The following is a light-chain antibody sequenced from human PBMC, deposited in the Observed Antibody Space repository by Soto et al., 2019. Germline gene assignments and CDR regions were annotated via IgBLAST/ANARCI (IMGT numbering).Light chain of an antibody. J-gene: IGLJ3*02. Sequence: QSVLTQPPSASGTPGQRVTISCSGSSSNIGSKYVHWFQQFPGTAPKLLIYRDNRRPSGFPDRFSGSKSGTSASLAISGLRSEDEADYYRGTWDDSLSGWVFGGGTKLTVL. CDR3: GTWDDSLSGWV. CDR2: RDN. V-gene: IGLV1-47*01. CDR1: SSNIGSKY.